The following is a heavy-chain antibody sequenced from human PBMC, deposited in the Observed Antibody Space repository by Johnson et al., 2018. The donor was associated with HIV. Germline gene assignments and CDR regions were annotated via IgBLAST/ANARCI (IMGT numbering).Heavy chain of an antibody. J-gene: IGHJ3*02. V-gene: IGHV3-30*14. CDR2: ISYDANNE. Sequence: QVQLVESGGDVVQPGTSLRLFCAASGFSFSNSVMHWVRRAPGKGLEWVALISYDANNEYYADSVRGRFTISRDNAKNSLSLLMNSLRAEDTAVFYCARVEAAAGLACDIWGQVTMVTGSS. CDR1: GFSFSNSV. D-gene: IGHD6-13*01. CDR3: ARVEAAAGLACDI.